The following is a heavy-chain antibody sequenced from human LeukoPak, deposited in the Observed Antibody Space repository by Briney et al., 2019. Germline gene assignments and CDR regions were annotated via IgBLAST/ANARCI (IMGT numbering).Heavy chain of an antibody. CDR3: ARGPQYCSSTSCYNWFDP. V-gene: IGHV4-34*01. J-gene: IGHJ5*02. CDR2: INHSGST. D-gene: IGHD2-2*01. CDR1: GGSLSGYY. Sequence: SETLSLTCAVYGGSLSGYYWSWIRQPPGKGLEWIGEINHSGSTNYNPSLKSRVTISVDTSKNQFSLKLSSVTAADTAVYYCARGPQYCSSTSCYNWFDPWGQGTLVTVSS.